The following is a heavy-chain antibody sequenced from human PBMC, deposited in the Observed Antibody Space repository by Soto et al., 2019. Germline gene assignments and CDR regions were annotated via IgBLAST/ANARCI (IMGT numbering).Heavy chain of an antibody. D-gene: IGHD3-9*01. CDR1: GYTFCTYS. Sequence: QVHLVESGGGVVQPGTSLRLSCAASGYTFCTYSMHWVRQAPGKGLEWVAVLSYDVRNKFYADSVRGRFTISRDNAKNTLYLQMNSLRTEDTAVYYCARERVPGYYNVLGFWGQGTLVTVSS. CDR3: ARERVPGYYNVLGF. V-gene: IGHV3-30*04. CDR2: LSYDVRNK. J-gene: IGHJ4*02.